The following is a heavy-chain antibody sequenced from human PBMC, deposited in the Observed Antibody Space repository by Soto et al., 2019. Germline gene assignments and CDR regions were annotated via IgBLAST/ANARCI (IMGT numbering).Heavy chain of an antibody. Sequence: QVQLVQSGAEVKEPGASVTVSCRASGDRFTDYYMHWVRQAPGQGLEWMGWSNPKSGVTKYAQKFQGWVTMTRDTSIRTVYMQLSRLGFDDTAIYYCARESGGATATLDYYYFYMDVWGTGTTVTVSS. V-gene: IGHV1-2*04. CDR2: SNPKSGVT. D-gene: IGHD5-12*01. CDR1: GDRFTDYY. CDR3: ARESGGATATLDYYYFYMDV. J-gene: IGHJ6*03.